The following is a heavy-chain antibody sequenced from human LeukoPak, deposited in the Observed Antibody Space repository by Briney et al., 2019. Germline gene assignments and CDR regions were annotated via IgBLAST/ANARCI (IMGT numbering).Heavy chain of an antibody. Sequence: PSETLSLTCTVSGGSISSGSYYWSWIRQPAGKELEWIGRIYTSGSTNYNPSLKSRVTISVDTSKNQFSLKLSSVTAADTAVYYCAREWLRNTDYWGQGTLVTVSS. CDR3: AREWLRNTDY. V-gene: IGHV4-61*02. CDR1: GGSISSGSYY. CDR2: IYTSGST. J-gene: IGHJ4*02. D-gene: IGHD5-12*01.